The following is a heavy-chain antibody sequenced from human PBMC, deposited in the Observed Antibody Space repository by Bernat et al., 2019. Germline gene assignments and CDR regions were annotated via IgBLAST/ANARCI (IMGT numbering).Heavy chain of an antibody. V-gene: IGHV3-33*01. CDR2: IWYDGSNK. CDR1: GFTFSSYG. CDR3: ARDHRLPNPTGSGY. J-gene: IGHJ4*02. D-gene: IGHD3-3*01. Sequence: QVQLVESGGGVVQPGRSLRLSCAASGFTFSSYGMHWVRQAPGKGLEWVAVIWYDGSNKYYADSVKRRFTISRDNSKNTLYLQMNSRRAEDTAVYYCARDHRLPNPTGSGYWGQGTLVTVSS.